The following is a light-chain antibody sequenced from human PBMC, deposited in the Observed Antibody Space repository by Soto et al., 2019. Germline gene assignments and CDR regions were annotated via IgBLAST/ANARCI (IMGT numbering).Light chain of an antibody. CDR1: RSDVGSYNL. V-gene: IGLV2-23*02. J-gene: IGLJ1*01. Sequence: QSVLTQPASVSGSPGQSIPISCPGTRSDVGSYNLVSWYQQHPGKAPKFMIFEVTQRPSGVSNRFSGSKSGNTASLTISGLQAEDEADYYCCSYAGSSTYVFGTGTKVTVL. CDR2: EVT. CDR3: CSYAGSSTYV.